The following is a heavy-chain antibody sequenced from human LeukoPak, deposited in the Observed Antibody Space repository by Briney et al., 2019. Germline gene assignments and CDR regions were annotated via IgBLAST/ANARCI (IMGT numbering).Heavy chain of an antibody. CDR2: IYYSGRT. Sequence: PSETLSLTCTVSGGSISSFYWSWIRQPPGKGLEWIGYIYYSGRTNYNPSLRSRVTISVDTSKNQFSLRLSSVTAADAAVYSCGRGGGYNTFDYWGQGTLVTVSS. D-gene: IGHD5-24*01. V-gene: IGHV4-59*01. CDR3: GRGGGYNTFDY. CDR1: GGSISSFY. J-gene: IGHJ4*02.